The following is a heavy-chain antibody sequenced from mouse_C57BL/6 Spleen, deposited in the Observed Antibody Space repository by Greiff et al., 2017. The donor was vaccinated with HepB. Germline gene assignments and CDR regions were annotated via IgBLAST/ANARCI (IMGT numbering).Heavy chain of an antibody. CDR1: GFSLTSYG. CDR3: ARHDGSSYGYAMDY. Sequence: QVQLKESGPGLVAPSQSLSITCTVSGFSLTSYGVHWVRQPPGKGPEWLVVIWSDGSTTYNSALKSRLSISKDNSKSQVFLKMNSLQTDDTAMYYCARHDGSSYGYAMDYWGQGTSVTVSS. D-gene: IGHD1-1*01. CDR2: IWSDGST. V-gene: IGHV2-6-1*01. J-gene: IGHJ4*01.